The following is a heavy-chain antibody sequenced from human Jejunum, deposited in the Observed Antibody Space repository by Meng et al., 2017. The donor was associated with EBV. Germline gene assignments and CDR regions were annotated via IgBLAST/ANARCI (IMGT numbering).Heavy chain of an antibody. J-gene: IGHJ4*02. D-gene: IGHD2-8*02. Sequence: QMQLQQWGAGLLRPTETLSLPCAVYGGSFSGYYWSWVRQPPGRGLEYIGEVHFSGITNYTPSLKSRVTMSVDASKNQFSLRLTSVAAADTAVYYCARRTGDYVVGYWGQGTLVTVSS. CDR3: ARRTGDYVVGY. V-gene: IGHV4-34*02. CDR2: VHFSGIT. CDR1: GGSFSGYY.